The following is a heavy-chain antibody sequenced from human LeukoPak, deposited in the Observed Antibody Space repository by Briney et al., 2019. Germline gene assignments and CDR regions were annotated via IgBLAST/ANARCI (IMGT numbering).Heavy chain of an antibody. CDR1: GGPISSYY. Sequence: SETLSLTCTVSGGPISSYYWSWLRQPPGKGLEWIGYIYYSGSTNYNPSLKSRVTISVDTSKNQFSLKLSSVTAADTAVYYCARGISSGPLPGDYWGQGTLVTVSS. CDR2: IYYSGST. D-gene: IGHD6-25*01. J-gene: IGHJ4*02. CDR3: ARGISSGPLPGDY. V-gene: IGHV4-59*01.